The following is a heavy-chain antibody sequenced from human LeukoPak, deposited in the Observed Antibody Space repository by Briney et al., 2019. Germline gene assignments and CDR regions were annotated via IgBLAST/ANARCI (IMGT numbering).Heavy chain of an antibody. J-gene: IGHJ4*02. Sequence: GGSLRLSCAASGFTFSSYGMHWVRQAPGKGLEWVAVISYDGSNKYYADSVKGRFTISRDNSKSTLYLQMNSLRAEDTAMYYCAKDPRRAEAVPAGLDYWGQGTLVTVSS. D-gene: IGHD6-19*01. V-gene: IGHV3-30*18. CDR2: ISYDGSNK. CDR1: GFTFSSYG. CDR3: AKDPRRAEAVPAGLDY.